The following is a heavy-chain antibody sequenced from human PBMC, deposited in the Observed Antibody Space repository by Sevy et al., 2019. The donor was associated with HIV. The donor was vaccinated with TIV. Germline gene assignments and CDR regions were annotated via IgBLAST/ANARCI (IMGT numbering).Heavy chain of an antibody. D-gene: IGHD2-15*01. CDR1: GFTFSTYS. J-gene: IGHJ6*02. CDR2: VSYDGSNE. Sequence: GGSLRLSCAASGFTFSTYSIHWVRQAPGKGLGWVAVVSYDGSNEHYADSVKGRFIISRDKSKNTLYLQMNSLRGEDTAVYYCAKDAGGCSGGNCYWAMHYYGMDVWGQGTTVTVSS. CDR3: AKDAGGCSGGNCYWAMHYYGMDV. V-gene: IGHV3-30*18.